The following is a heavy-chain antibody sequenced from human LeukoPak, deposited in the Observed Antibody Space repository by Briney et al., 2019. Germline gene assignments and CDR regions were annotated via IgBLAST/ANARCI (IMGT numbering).Heavy chain of an antibody. J-gene: IGHJ3*02. Sequence: PSETLSLTCTVSGGSISSYYWSWIRQPPGKGLEWIGYIYYSGSTNYNPSLKSRVTISVDTSKNQFSLKLSSVTAADTAVYYCARDSSGRFGAFDIWGQGTMVTVSS. D-gene: IGHD6-19*01. CDR1: GGSISSYY. V-gene: IGHV4-59*01. CDR3: ARDSSGRFGAFDI. CDR2: IYYSGST.